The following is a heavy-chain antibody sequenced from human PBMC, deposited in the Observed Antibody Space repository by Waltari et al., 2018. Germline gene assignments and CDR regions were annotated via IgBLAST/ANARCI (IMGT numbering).Heavy chain of an antibody. CDR2: INPNSGGT. V-gene: IGHV1-2*06. D-gene: IGHD3-22*01. Sequence: QVQLVQSGAEVKKPGASVKVSCKASGYTFTGYYMHWVRQAPGQGLEWMGRINPNSGGTNYAQKFQGRVTMTRDTSISTAYMELSRLRSDDTAVYYCARSIYRVTMIVVVIRGGDYYYGMDVWGQGTTVTVSS. CDR3: ARSIYRVTMIVVVIRGGDYYYGMDV. J-gene: IGHJ6*02. CDR1: GYTFTGYY.